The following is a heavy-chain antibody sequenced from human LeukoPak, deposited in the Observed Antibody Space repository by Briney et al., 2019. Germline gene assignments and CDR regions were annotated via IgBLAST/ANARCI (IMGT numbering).Heavy chain of an antibody. Sequence: SETLSLTCAVYGGSFSGYYWSWLRQPPGKGLEWIGEINHSGSTNYNPSLKSRVTISVDTSKNQFSLKLSSVTAADTAVYYCALAPYYYDSSGPDAFDIWGQGTMVTVSS. J-gene: IGHJ3*02. D-gene: IGHD3-22*01. V-gene: IGHV4-34*01. CDR2: INHSGST. CDR1: GGSFSGYY. CDR3: ALAPYYYDSSGPDAFDI.